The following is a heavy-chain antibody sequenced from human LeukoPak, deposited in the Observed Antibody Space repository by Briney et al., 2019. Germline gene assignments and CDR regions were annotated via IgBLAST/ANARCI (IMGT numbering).Heavy chain of an antibody. CDR2: ISGSGGST. Sequence: PGGSLRLSCAASGFTFSSYAMSWVRQAPGKGLEWVSAISGSGGSTYYADSVKGRFTISRDNSKNTLYLQMYSLRAEDTAVYYCAKDRGYYDFWSGYYLGNYFDYWGQGTLVTVSS. D-gene: IGHD3-3*01. J-gene: IGHJ4*02. CDR1: GFTFSSYA. V-gene: IGHV3-23*01. CDR3: AKDRGYYDFWSGYYLGNYFDY.